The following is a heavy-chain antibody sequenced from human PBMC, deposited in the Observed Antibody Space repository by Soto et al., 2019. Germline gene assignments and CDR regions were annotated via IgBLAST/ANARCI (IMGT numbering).Heavy chain of an antibody. CDR1: GFTFSSYA. CDR2: ISDSGGST. J-gene: IGHJ3*02. V-gene: IGHV3-23*01. Sequence: QPGGSLRLSCAASGFTFSSYAMSWVRQAPGKGLEWVSAISDSGGSTYYADSVKGRFTISRDNSKNTLYLQMNSLRAEDTAVYYCAKVSVSSSSWYFYDAFDIWGQGTMVTVSS. CDR3: AKVSVSSSSWYFYDAFDI. D-gene: IGHD6-13*01.